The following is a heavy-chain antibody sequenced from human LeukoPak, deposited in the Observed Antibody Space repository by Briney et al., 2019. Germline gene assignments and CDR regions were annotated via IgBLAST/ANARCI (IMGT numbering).Heavy chain of an antibody. CDR2: IYYSGST. Sequence: SETLSLTCTVSGGSISSYYWSWIRQPPGKGLEWIGYIYYSGSTNYNPSLKSRVTISVDTSKNQFSLKLSSVTAADTAVYYCARDNQGNGDYLRNNWFDPWGQGTLVTVSS. J-gene: IGHJ5*02. V-gene: IGHV4-59*01. D-gene: IGHD4-17*01. CDR3: ARDNQGNGDYLRNNWFDP. CDR1: GGSISSYY.